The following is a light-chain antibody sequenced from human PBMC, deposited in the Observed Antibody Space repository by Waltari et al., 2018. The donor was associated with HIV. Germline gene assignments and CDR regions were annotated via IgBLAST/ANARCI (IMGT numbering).Light chain of an antibody. CDR3: GTWDSSLNTIV. CDR1: RSHIGNNY. V-gene: IGLV1-51*02. Sequence: QSVFTPPPSVSAAPGQKVTFSFSGSRSHIGNNYLSRYQLFPGTAPKLLIYENNQRPSGIPDRFSGSKSGTSATLGITGLQTGDEADYYCGTWDSSLNTIVFGGGTKLTVL. J-gene: IGLJ2*01. CDR2: ENN.